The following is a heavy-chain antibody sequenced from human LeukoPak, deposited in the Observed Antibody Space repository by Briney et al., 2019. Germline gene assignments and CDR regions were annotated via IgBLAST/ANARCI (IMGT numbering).Heavy chain of an antibody. Sequence: ASVKVSCKASGGTFSSYAISWVRQAPGQGLEWMGRIIPILGIANYAQKFQGRVTITADKSTGTAYMELSSLRSEDTAVYYCARQESNYYYYGMDVWGQGTTVTVSS. CDR1: GGTFSSYA. J-gene: IGHJ6*02. D-gene: IGHD2/OR15-2a*01. V-gene: IGHV1-69*04. CDR2: IIPILGIA. CDR3: ARQESNYYYYGMDV.